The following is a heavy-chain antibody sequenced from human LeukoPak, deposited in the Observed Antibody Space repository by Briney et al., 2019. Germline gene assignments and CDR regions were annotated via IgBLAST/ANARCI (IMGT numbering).Heavy chain of an antibody. Sequence: SETLSFNSTGSSCTSSSYYWVWIRHRPGNGLVGIGNTYYSGSTNYNHSLKSRVTISVDTSKNPFSLKLSSLTAADTAVYYCAREIRRQQLPPLRGSYYSDSWGEGTLVTVSS. V-gene: IGHV4-59*12. CDR1: SCTSSSYY. D-gene: IGHD6-13*01. J-gene: IGHJ4*02. CDR2: TYYSGST. CDR3: AREIRRQQLPPLRGSYYSDS.